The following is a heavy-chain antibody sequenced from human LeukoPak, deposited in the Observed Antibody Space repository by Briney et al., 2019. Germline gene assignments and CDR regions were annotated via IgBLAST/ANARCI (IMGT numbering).Heavy chain of an antibody. V-gene: IGHV3-7*01. J-gene: IGHJ4*02. Sequence: GSLRLSCAASGFTFSSYSMNWVRQAPGKGLEWLATMNEDGSGTYYVDSVTGRFTISSDNAKNSLFLQMNSLRAEDTAVYYCAGGDLRDWGQGAQVTVSS. CDR2: MNEDGSGT. CDR3: AGGDLRD. CDR1: GFTFSSYS.